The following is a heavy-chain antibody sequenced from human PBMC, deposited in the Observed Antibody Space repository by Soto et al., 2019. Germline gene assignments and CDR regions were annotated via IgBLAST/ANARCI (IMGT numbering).Heavy chain of an antibody. CDR2: FDPEDGET. J-gene: IGHJ4*02. D-gene: IGHD1-7*01. CDR1: GYTLTELS. V-gene: IGHV1-24*01. Sequence: QVQLVQSGAEVKKPGASVKVSCKVSGYTLTELSMHWVRQAPGKGLEWMGGFDPEDGETSYAQKFQGRVTMTEDTSTDTAYVELSRLRSEYTAVYYRANDRPCHLELHFGGRGTLVTVCS. CDR3: ANDRPCHLELHF.